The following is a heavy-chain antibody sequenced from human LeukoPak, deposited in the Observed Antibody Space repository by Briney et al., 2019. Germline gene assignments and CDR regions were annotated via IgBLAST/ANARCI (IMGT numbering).Heavy chain of an antibody. CDR1: GFTFSSYS. J-gene: IGHJ4*02. V-gene: IGHV3-21*01. CDR3: ARNRFRAYSSSSFDY. Sequence: GGSLRLSCAASGFTFSSYSMNWVRQAPGKGLEWVSSISSSSSYIYYADSVKGRFTISRDNAKNSLYLQMNSLRAEDTAVYYCARNRFRAYSSSSFDYWGQGTLVTVSS. D-gene: IGHD6-6*01. CDR2: ISSSSSYI.